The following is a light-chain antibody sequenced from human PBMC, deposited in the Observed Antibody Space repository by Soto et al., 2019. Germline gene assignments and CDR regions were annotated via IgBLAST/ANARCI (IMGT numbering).Light chain of an antibody. CDR3: QQTSSFPLT. CDR1: QGLVNW. J-gene: IGKJ4*01. CDR2: ASS. Sequence: DIQVTQSPSSVSASVGDRVTITCRASQGLVNWLAWYQQKPGKAPKLLIYASSSFQSGVPSRFSGIGSGTDFTLTISSLQPEDFATYYCQQTSSFPLTFGGGTKVEIK. V-gene: IGKV1-12*01.